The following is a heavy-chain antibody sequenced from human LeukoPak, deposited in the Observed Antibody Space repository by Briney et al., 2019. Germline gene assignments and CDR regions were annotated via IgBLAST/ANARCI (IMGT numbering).Heavy chain of an antibody. CDR3: AGGGGFDI. D-gene: IGHD3-16*01. V-gene: IGHV4-38-2*01. CDR1: GYSISSGYY. J-gene: IGHJ3*02. Sequence: PSETLSLTCAVSGYSISSGYYWGWIRQPPGKGLEWIGSIYHSGSTYYNPSLKSRVTISVDTSKNQFSLKLSSVTAADTAVYYGAGGGGFDIWGQGTMVTVSS. CDR2: IYHSGST.